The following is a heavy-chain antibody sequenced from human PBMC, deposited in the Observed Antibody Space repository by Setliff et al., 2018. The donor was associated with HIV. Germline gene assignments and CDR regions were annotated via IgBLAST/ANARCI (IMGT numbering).Heavy chain of an antibody. J-gene: IGHJ6*03. V-gene: IGHV1-69*13. CDR1: GGTFSSYA. CDR3: ATRTDYYYYYYMVV. Sequence: AASVKVSCKASGGTFSSYAISWVRQAPGQGLEWMGGIIPIFGTANYAQKFQGRVTITADESTSTAYMELSSLRSEDTAVYYCATRTDYYYYYYMVVWGKGTTVTVSS. CDR2: IIPIFGTA.